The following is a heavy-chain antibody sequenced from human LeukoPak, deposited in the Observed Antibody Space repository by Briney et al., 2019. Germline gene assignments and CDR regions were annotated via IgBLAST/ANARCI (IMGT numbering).Heavy chain of an antibody. CDR2: INSDGSST. CDR3: WVPATAGEADY. V-gene: IGHV3-74*01. CDR1: GFTFSEYW. J-gene: IGHJ4*02. Sequence: GGSLILSCAASGFTFSEYWMHWVRQVPGKGLVWVSRINSDGSSTSYADSVKGRFTISRDNAKNTLYLQMNSLRDEDTAVYFCWVPATAGEADYWGQGTLVTVSS. D-gene: IGHD2-2*01.